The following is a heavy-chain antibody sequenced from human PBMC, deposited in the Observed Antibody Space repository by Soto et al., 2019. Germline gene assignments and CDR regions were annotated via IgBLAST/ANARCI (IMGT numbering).Heavy chain of an antibody. V-gene: IGHV1-18*01. J-gene: IGHJ6*02. D-gene: IGHD1-1*01. CDR1: GDRFPIYG. CDR2: ISPYIGST. CDR3: GRCRTDSYAMDV. Sequence: ASVKVACKASGDRFPIYGIAWVRQVPGQGPEWMGWISPYIGSTNYAQNVQGRVVMTTDISTNIVYLELRSLRSDDTAMYYCGRCRTDSYAMDVWGQGTTVTVSS.